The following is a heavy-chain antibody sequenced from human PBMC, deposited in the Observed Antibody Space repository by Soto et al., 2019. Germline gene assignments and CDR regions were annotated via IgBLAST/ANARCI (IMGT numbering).Heavy chain of an antibody. V-gene: IGHV4-39*01. Sequence: SETLSLTCTVSGGSISSSSYYWGWIRQPPGKGLEWIGSIYYSGSTYYNPSLKSRVTISVDTSKNQFSLKLSSVTAADTAVYYCARHPGYGSGSYYRGYYFDYWGQGTLVTVSS. D-gene: IGHD3-10*01. J-gene: IGHJ4*02. CDR2: IYYSGST. CDR3: ARHPGYGSGSYYRGYYFDY. CDR1: GGSISSSSYY.